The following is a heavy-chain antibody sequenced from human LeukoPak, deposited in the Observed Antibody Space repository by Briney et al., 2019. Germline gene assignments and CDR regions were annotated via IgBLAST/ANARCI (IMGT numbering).Heavy chain of an antibody. D-gene: IGHD1-26*01. CDR1: GFSFSSHW. V-gene: IGHV3-7*01. J-gene: IGHJ3*02. CDR3: AGRSGTYHAFDI. Sequence: PGGSLRLSCAAYGFSFSSHWMSWVRQAPGKGLEWVAKIKQDGSEKYYGDSVKGRFTISRDNAKNSLYLQMNSLRAEDTAVYYCAGRSGTYHAFDIWGQGTMVTVSS. CDR2: IKQDGSEK.